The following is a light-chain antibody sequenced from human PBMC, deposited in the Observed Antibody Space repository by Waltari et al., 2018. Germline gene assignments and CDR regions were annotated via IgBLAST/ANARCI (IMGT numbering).Light chain of an antibody. CDR2: GAS. CDR3: QQYGSSPLYT. V-gene: IGKV3-20*01. CDR1: QSVSSSY. Sequence: EIVLTQSPGTRSLSPGERATLPGRASQSVSSSYLAWYQQKPGQAPRLLIYGASSRATGIPDRFSGSGSGTDFTLTISRLEPEDFAVYYCQQYGSSPLYTFGQGTKLEIK. J-gene: IGKJ2*01.